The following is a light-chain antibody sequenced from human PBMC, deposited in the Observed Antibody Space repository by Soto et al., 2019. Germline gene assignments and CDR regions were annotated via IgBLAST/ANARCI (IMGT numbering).Light chain of an antibody. CDR2: DVT. V-gene: IGLV2-14*03. Sequence: QSVLTQPASVSGSPGQSITISCTGTSSDVGGFNYVSWYQQHPGKAPKLMIYDVTNRPSGVSYRFSGSKSGTTASLTISGLQAEDEAEYYCNSYTSSGTYVFGTGTKSPS. CDR3: NSYTSSGTYV. J-gene: IGLJ1*01. CDR1: SSDVGGFNY.